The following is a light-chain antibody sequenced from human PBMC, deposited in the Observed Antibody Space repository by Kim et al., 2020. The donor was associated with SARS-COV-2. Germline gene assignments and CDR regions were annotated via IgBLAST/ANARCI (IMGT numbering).Light chain of an antibody. CDR1: TLGDKY. CDR3: QAWDSSTVV. V-gene: IGLV3-1*01. J-gene: IGLJ2*01. Sequence: SYELTQPPSVSVSPGQTASITCSGDTLGDKYAYWYQQKPGQAPVLVIYQDSNRPSGIPERFSGSNSGNTATLTISGTQAMDEADYYCQAWDSSTVVFGGGTQLTVL. CDR2: QDS.